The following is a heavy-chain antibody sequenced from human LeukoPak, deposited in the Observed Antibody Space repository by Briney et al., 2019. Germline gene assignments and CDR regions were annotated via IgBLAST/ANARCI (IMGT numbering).Heavy chain of an antibody. CDR3: ARARQAKPVTYYYYMDV. J-gene: IGHJ6*03. CDR1: GGTFSSYA. V-gene: IGHV1-69*05. D-gene: IGHD4-23*01. Sequence: SLKVSCKASGGTFSSYAISWVRQAPGQGLEWMGWIIHIFSTANYAQKSQGSVTTITDESTSTDYMVLSSLISEDAAVYYCARARQAKPVTYYYYMDVWGKGTTVTVSS. CDR2: IIHIFSTA.